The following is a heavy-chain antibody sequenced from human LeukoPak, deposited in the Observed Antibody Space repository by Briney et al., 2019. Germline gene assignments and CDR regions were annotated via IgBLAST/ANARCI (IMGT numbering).Heavy chain of an antibody. J-gene: IGHJ3*02. CDR2: IYTGGDT. D-gene: IGHD5-18*01. Sequence: GGSLRLSCAASGFTVSSNYMSWVRQAPGKGLEWVSVIYTGGDTYYADSVKGRFIISRDNSKNTLYLQMNSLRTEDTAVYYCAKDFKIQLWSTRGVFDIWGQGTMVTVSS. V-gene: IGHV3-66*01. CDR1: GFTVSSNY. CDR3: AKDFKIQLWSTRGVFDI.